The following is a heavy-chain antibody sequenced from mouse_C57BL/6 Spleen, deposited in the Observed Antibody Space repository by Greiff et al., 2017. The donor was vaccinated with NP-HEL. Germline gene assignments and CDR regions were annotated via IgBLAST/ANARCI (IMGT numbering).Heavy chain of an antibody. V-gene: IGHV3-6*01. CDR1: GYSITSGYY. J-gene: IGHJ4*01. CDR3: ARMYGSYAMDY. Sequence: EVKLVESGPGLVKPSQSLSLTCSVTGYSITSGYYWNWIRQFPGNKLEWMGYISYDGSNNYNPSLKNRISITRDTSKNQFFLKLNSVTTEDTATYYCARMYGSYAMDYWGQGTSVTVSS. CDR2: ISYDGSN. D-gene: IGHD2-10*02.